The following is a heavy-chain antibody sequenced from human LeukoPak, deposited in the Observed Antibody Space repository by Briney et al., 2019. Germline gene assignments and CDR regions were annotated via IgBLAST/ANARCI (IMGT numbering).Heavy chain of an antibody. CDR3: ARDRVSYGLGSQPAFDS. J-gene: IGHJ4*02. CDR1: GASFSSGSYY. D-gene: IGHD3-10*01. V-gene: IGHV4-61*01. Sequence: ASETLSLTCTVSGASFSSGSYYWSWVRQPPGKGLEWIGYIYYSGSTNYNASLKSRVTISVDMSKNQFSLKLSSVTAADTAAYYCARDRVSYGLGSQPAFDSWGQGTLVTVSS. CDR2: IYYSGST.